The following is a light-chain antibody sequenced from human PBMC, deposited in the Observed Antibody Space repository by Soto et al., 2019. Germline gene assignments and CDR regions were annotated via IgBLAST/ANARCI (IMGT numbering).Light chain of an antibody. CDR1: SSDVGGYNY. Sequence: QSVLTQPASVSGSPGQSITISCTGTSSDVGGYNYVSWYQQHPGKAPKLMIYEVNIRPSGVSNRFSGSKSGNTASLTISGLQAEDEADYYCSSYTSRSTWVFGRGTKLTVL. V-gene: IGLV2-14*01. J-gene: IGLJ3*02. CDR3: SSYTSRSTWV. CDR2: EVN.